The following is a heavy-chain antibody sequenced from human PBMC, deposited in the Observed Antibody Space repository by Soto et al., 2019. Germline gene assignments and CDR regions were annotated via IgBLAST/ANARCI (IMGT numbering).Heavy chain of an antibody. Sequence: EVQLVESGGGLVKPGGSLRLSCAASGFKFSDAWMSWVRQAPGKGPEWVGRIKSRGSGGTTDYAAPVKGRFTISRDDSQNTLFLQMNSLKTEDTAVYYCSWSRSINYYFDSWGQGTLVTVSS. CDR1: GFKFSDAW. CDR2: IKSRGSGGTT. J-gene: IGHJ4*02. V-gene: IGHV3-15*01. D-gene: IGHD3-3*01. CDR3: SWSRSINYYFDS.